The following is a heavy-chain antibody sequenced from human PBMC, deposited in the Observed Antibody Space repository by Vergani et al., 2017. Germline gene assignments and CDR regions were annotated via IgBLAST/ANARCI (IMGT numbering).Heavy chain of an antibody. CDR2: ISGHGDRT. D-gene: IGHD3-16*01. CDR3: AREERSYTSPFVGD. J-gene: IGHJ4*02. V-gene: IGHV3-23*01. CDR1: GFTFSNSA. Sequence: EVHLLESGGGQVEAGGSLRLSCVASGFTFSNSAMSWVRQTSGKGLEWVSAISGHGDRTYYADSVKGRFTISRDNSKNTVYLQMNSLKAEDRATYYWAREERSYTSPFVGDWGQGTLVTV.